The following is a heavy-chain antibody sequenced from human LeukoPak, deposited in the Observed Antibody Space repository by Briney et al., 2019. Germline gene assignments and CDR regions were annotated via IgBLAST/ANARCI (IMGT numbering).Heavy chain of an antibody. J-gene: IGHJ4*02. D-gene: IGHD3-10*01. Sequence: SETLSLTCAVYGGSFSGYYWSWIRQPPGKGLEWIGEINHSGSTNYNPSLKSRVTISVDTSKNQFSLKLSSVTAADTAVYYCARDGYYYGSGSQTVDYWGQGTLVTVSS. V-gene: IGHV4-34*01. CDR3: ARDGYYYGSGSQTVDY. CDR1: GGSFSGYY. CDR2: INHSGST.